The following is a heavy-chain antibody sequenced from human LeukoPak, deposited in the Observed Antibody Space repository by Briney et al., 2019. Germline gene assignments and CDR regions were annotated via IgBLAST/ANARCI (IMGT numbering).Heavy chain of an antibody. Sequence: SEILSLTCTVSGGSISSHYWSWIRQPPGKGLEWIGYIYYSGSTNYNPSLKSRVTISVDTSKNHFSLTLSSVTAADTAVFYCASPDFYYYDSGSHHTPNWYFDLWGRHTLVTVSS. J-gene: IGHJ2*01. D-gene: IGHD3-10*01. CDR2: IYYSGST. V-gene: IGHV4-59*11. CDR1: GGSISSHY. CDR3: ASPDFYYYDSGSHHTPNWYFDL.